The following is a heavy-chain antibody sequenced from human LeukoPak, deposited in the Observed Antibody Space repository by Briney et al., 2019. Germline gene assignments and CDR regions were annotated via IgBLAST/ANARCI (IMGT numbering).Heavy chain of an antibody. CDR1: GHTFTSYY. Sequence: ASVKVSCKASGHTFTSYYIHWVRQAPGQGREWMGIINPSGGSTSYAQKFQGRVTMTRDTSTSTVYMELSSLRSEDTAVYYCARGSTPSYYYDSSGHFDYWGQGTLVTVSS. V-gene: IGHV1-46*01. D-gene: IGHD3-22*01. CDR3: ARGSTPSYYYDSSGHFDY. CDR2: INPSGGST. J-gene: IGHJ4*02.